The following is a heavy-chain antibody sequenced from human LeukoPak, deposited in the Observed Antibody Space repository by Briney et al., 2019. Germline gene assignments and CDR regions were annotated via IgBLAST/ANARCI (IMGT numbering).Heavy chain of an antibody. V-gene: IGHV3-74*01. CDR3: ARGKDYGDLNY. CDR1: GFTFSSYW. J-gene: IGHJ4*02. Sequence: PGGSLRLSCAASGFTFSSYWMHWVRQAPGKGLVCVSRINSDGSSTTYADSVKGRFTISTDNAKNTLYRQINSLRAEDTAVYYCARGKDYGDLNYWGQGTPVTVSS. D-gene: IGHD4-17*01. CDR2: INSDGSST.